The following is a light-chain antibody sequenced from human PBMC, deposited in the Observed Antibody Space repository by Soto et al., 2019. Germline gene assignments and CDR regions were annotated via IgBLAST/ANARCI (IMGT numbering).Light chain of an antibody. CDR2: DAS. CDR1: LSVRSW. J-gene: IGKJ4*01. V-gene: IGKV1-5*01. CDR3: QQYDNYPLT. Sequence: DIQMTQSPSTLSASVGDRVTITCRASLSVRSWLAWYQQKPGRAPKFLIYDASSLESGVPSRFSGSGSGTEFTLTISNLQPDDFATYYCQQYDNYPLTFGRGTKVEI.